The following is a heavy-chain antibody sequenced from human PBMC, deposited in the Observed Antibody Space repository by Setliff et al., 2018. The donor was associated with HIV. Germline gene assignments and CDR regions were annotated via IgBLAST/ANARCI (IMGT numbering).Heavy chain of an antibody. CDR3: ARAYDVLTGYFDY. D-gene: IGHD3-9*01. V-gene: IGHV1-18*01. Sequence: ASVKVSCKASGYSFTNLGLNWVRQAPGQGLEWMGWISVYNGHTNFAQKLQDRVTMTTDTSTGTAYMELRSLRSDDTAVYYCARAYDVLTGYFDYWGQGTLVTVSS. CDR2: ISVYNGHT. CDR1: GYSFTNLG. J-gene: IGHJ4*02.